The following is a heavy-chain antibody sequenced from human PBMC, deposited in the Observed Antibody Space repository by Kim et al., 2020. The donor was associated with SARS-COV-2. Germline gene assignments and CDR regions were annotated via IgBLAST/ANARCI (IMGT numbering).Heavy chain of an antibody. J-gene: IGHJ4*02. V-gene: IGHV3-30*07. CDR3: ARDGGSGWSPSYYFDN. D-gene: IGHD6-19*01. Sequence: DSVKGRFTISRDPSKHRLYLQMSSLRVEDTAVYYCARDGGSGWSPSYYFDNWGQGTLVTVSS.